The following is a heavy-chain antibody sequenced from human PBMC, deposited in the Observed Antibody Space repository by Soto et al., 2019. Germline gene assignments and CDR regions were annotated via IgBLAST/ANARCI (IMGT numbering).Heavy chain of an antibody. Sequence: QVQLQQWGAGLLKPSETLSLTCAVYGGSFSGYYWSWIRQPPGKGLEWIGEINHSGSTNYNPSLKSRVTISVDTSKNQFSLKLSSVTAADTAVYYCARVGVPGIAAAVTRVTSNWFDPWGQGTLVTVSS. J-gene: IGHJ5*02. CDR2: INHSGST. CDR1: GGSFSGYY. CDR3: ARVGVPGIAAAVTRVTSNWFDP. D-gene: IGHD6-13*01. V-gene: IGHV4-34*01.